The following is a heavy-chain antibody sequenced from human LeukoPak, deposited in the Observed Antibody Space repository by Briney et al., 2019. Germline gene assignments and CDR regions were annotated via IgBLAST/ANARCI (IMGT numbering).Heavy chain of an antibody. V-gene: IGHV3-21*01. CDR1: GFTFSSYS. CDR2: ISSSSSYI. Sequence: GGSLRLSCAASGFTFSSYSMNWVRQAPGKGLEWVSSISSSSSYIYYADSVKGRFTISRDNAKNSLYLQMNSLRAEDTAVYYCARGMVVNAIRTWYFDLWGRGTLVTVSS. CDR3: ARGMVVNAIRTWYFDL. D-gene: IGHD2-21*01. J-gene: IGHJ2*01.